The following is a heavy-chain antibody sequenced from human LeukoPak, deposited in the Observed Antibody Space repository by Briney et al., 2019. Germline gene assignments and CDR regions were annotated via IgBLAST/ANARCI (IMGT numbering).Heavy chain of an antibody. CDR2: IWHDGGKR. V-gene: IGHV3-33*01. D-gene: IGHD6-13*01. CDR1: GFTFSYYG. CDR3: ARVGYSSSWSHTNYFDY. J-gene: IGHJ4*02. Sequence: GGSLRLSCAASGFTFSYYGMQWVRQAPGKGLEWVALIWHDGGKRYYADSVKGRFTISRDNSKNTLYLQMTTLRAEDTAVYYCARVGYSSSWSHTNYFDYWGQGTLVTVSS.